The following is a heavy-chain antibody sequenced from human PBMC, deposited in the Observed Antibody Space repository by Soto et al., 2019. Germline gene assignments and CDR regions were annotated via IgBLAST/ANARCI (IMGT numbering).Heavy chain of an antibody. CDR2: INAGNGNR. D-gene: IGHD3-16*01. CDR3: ARDLAMGV. Sequence: ASVKVSCKASGYTFTSYAMHWVRQAPGQRLEWMGWINAGNGNRKYSQKFQGRVTITRDTSASTAYMELSSLRSEDTAVYYCARDLAMGVWGQGTTVTVSS. CDR1: GYTFTSYA. V-gene: IGHV1-3*01. J-gene: IGHJ6*02.